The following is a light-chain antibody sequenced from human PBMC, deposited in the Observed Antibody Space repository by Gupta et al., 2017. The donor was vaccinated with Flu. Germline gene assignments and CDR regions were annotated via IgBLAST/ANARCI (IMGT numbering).Light chain of an antibody. J-gene: IGKJ1*01. CDR2: GAS. V-gene: IGKV3-15*01. CDR1: ESVRNN. Sequence: TLSCRASESVRNNLAWYQQKPGQAPRLLIYGASTRATNIPARFSGSESGTEFTLTINGLQSEDFGVYYCQQDDNWPRTFGQGTQVEIK. CDR3: QQDDNWPRT.